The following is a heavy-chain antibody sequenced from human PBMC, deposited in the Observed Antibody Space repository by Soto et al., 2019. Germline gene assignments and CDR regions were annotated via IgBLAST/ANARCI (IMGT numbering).Heavy chain of an antibody. CDR2: ISWKGDAT. J-gene: IGHJ4*02. D-gene: IGHD3-10*01. CDR1: GFTFDDYA. CDR3: ANLPLYGSGFDC. Sequence: EVQLVESGGALVQPGGSLRLSCTASGFTFDDYAIHWVRQAPGKGLEWISGISWKGDATGYADSVKGRFTISRDNAKNSLYLQMNSLRTEDTAMYFCANLPLYGSGFDCWGQGTLVTVAS. V-gene: IGHV3-9*01.